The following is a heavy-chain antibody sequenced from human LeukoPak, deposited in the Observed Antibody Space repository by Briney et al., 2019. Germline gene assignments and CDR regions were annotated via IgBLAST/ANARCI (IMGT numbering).Heavy chain of an antibody. D-gene: IGHD3-10*01. V-gene: IGHV4-34*01. J-gene: IGHJ5*02. CDR3: ARDVQYWFGSYNWFDP. Sequence: ETLSLTCAVYGGSFSGYYWSWIRQPPGKGLEWIGEINHSGSTNYNPSLKSRVTISVDTSKNQFSLKLSSVTAADTAVYYCARDVQYWFGSYNWFDPWGQGTLVTVSS. CDR2: INHSGST. CDR1: GGSFSGYY.